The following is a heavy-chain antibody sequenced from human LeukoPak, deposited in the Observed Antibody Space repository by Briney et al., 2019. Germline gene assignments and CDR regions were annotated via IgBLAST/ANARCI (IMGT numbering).Heavy chain of an antibody. CDR2: ISAYKGNT. J-gene: IGHJ3*01. V-gene: IGHV1-18*01. D-gene: IGHD3-10*01. CDR1: GYTFSTYG. CDR3: ARDLYYYGSGSYYDVFDV. Sequence: ASVRVSCKASGYTFSTYGISWVRQAPGQGLEWMGWISAYKGNTYYAQKLQGRVTMTTDTSTSTAYMELRSLRSDDTAIYYCARDLYYYGSGSYYDVFDVWGQGTMVTVSS.